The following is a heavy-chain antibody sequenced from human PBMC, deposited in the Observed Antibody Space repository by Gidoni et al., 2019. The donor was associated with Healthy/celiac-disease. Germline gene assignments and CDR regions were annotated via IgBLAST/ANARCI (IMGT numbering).Heavy chain of an antibody. CDR3: ANYLTYYYDSSGYPIDY. CDR1: GFTFSSYA. Sequence: EVQLLESGGGLVQPGGSLRLSCAASGFTFSSYAMSWVRQAPGKGLEWVSAISGSGGSTYYADSVKGRFTISRDNSKNTLYLQMNSLRAEDTAVYYCANYLTYYYDSSGYPIDYWGQGTLVTVSS. V-gene: IGHV3-23*01. D-gene: IGHD3-22*01. J-gene: IGHJ4*02. CDR2: ISGSGGST.